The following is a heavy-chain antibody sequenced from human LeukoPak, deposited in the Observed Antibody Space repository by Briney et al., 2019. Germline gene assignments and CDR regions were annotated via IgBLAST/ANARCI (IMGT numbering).Heavy chain of an antibody. Sequence: GGSLRLSCAASGFTFSSYAIHWVRQAPGKGLEWVVVISYHGSNKYYADSVKGRFTISRDNSKNTLYLQMNSLRAEDTAVYYCNYDFWSGNDYWGQGTLVTVSS. CDR1: GFTFSSYA. J-gene: IGHJ4*02. D-gene: IGHD3-3*01. CDR2: ISYHGSNK. CDR3: NYDFWSGNDY. V-gene: IGHV3-30*14.